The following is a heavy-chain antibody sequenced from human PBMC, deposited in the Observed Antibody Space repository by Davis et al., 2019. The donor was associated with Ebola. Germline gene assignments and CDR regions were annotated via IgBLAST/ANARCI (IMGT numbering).Heavy chain of an antibody. J-gene: IGHJ4*02. CDR2: ISYDGSNK. Sequence: GESLKISCAASGFTFSSYAMHWVRQAPGKGLEWVAVISYDGSNKYYADSVKGRFTISRDNSKNTLYLQMNGLRAEDTAVYYCARSSIAADWGQGTLVTVSS. D-gene: IGHD6-6*01. CDR3: ARSSIAAD. V-gene: IGHV3-30-3*01. CDR1: GFTFSSYA.